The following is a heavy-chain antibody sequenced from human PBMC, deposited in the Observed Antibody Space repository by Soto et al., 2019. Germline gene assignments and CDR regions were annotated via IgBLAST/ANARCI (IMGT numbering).Heavy chain of an antibody. J-gene: IGHJ5*02. CDR3: ARHPERIAQIGLCDP. V-gene: IGHV3-48*01. CDR1: GFTFSSYS. Sequence: EVQLVESGGGLVQPGGSLRLSCAASGFTFSSYSMNWVRQAPGKGLEWVSYISSSSSTIYYADSVNGRFTISRDNAKNSRSLQMNSLRADDTAVYYCARHPERIAQIGLCDPCVKGTLVTVSS. CDR2: ISSSSSTI. D-gene: IGHD6-13*01.